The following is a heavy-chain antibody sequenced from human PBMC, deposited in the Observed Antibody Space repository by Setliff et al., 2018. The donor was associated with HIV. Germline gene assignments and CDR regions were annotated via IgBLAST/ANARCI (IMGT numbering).Heavy chain of an antibody. CDR1: GVSISSGSYY. CDR2: IYTSGTT. D-gene: IGHD4-17*01. Sequence: SETLSLTCAVSGVSISSGSYYWSWIRQPAGKGLEWIGHIYTSGTTRSNPSLQSRVTISLDTSNNQFSLKLTSVTAADTAMYYCASFFVTTVTNQDYWGQGTPVTVSS. J-gene: IGHJ4*02. CDR3: ASFFVTTVTNQDY. V-gene: IGHV4-61*09.